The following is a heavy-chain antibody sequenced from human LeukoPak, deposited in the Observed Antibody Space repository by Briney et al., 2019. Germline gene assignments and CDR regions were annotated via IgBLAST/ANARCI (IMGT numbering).Heavy chain of an antibody. D-gene: IGHD1-26*01. CDR1: GYTFTSYG. CDR3: ARDTEGELLGSRAFDY. Sequence: ASVKVSCKASGYTFTSYGISWVRQAPGQGLEWMGWISAYNGNTNYAQKLQGRVTMTTDTSTSTAYMELRSLRSDDTAVYYCARDTEGELLGSRAFDYWGQGTLVTVSS. CDR2: ISAYNGNT. V-gene: IGHV1-18*01. J-gene: IGHJ4*02.